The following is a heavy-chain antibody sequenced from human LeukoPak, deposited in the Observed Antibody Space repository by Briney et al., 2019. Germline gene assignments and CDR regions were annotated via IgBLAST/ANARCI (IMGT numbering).Heavy chain of an antibody. CDR2: IKEDGGEK. V-gene: IGHV3-7*01. J-gene: IGHJ4*02. Sequence: GGSLRLSCAASGFTFRTYWMSWVRQAPGKGLEWVASIKEDGGEKYYVDSVKGRFTISRDNAKSSLYLQMNSLRAEDTAVYYCARGHWYVFYWGQGTMVTVSS. CDR3: ARGHWYVFY. CDR1: GFTFRTYW. D-gene: IGHD2-8*02.